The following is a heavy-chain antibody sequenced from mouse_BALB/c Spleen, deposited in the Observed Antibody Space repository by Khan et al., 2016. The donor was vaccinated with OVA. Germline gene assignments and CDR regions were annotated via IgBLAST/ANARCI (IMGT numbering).Heavy chain of an antibody. CDR1: GFTFSSYS. CDR3: ASHLTGSFAY. CDR2: ISSGGDYT. J-gene: IGHJ3*01. Sequence: EVELVESGGDLVKPGGSLKLSCAASGFTFSSYSMSWVRQTPDKRLEWVASISSGGDYTYYPDIVKGRFTISRDNAKNTLYLQRSSLKSEDTSMYYCASHLTGSFAYWGQGTLVTVSA. D-gene: IGHD4-1*01. V-gene: IGHV5-6*01.